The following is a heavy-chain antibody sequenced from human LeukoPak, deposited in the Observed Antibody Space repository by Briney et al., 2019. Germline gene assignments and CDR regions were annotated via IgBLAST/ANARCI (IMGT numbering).Heavy chain of an antibody. Sequence: PGGSLRLSCAAYGFTFNSHAMSWVRQIPGKGLEWVSSVTADGTNTHFADSVKGRFTISRDNSKNTLYLHMNSLRVDDTAVYLCAYYDSSGYYYGRLRYWGQGTPVTVSS. J-gene: IGHJ4*02. CDR2: VTADGTNT. CDR3: AYYDSSGYYYGRLRY. CDR1: GFTFNSHA. D-gene: IGHD3-22*01. V-gene: IGHV3-23*01.